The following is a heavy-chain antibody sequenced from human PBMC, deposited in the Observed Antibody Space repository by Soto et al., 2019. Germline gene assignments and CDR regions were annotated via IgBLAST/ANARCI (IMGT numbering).Heavy chain of an antibody. CDR3: ASPQSGDYYYGMDV. CDR1: GGTFSSHA. V-gene: IGHV1-69*12. Sequence: QVQLVQSGAEVKKPGSSVKVSCKASGGTFSSHAISWVRQAPGQGLEWMGGIIPMFGTANYAQKFQGRVTMTADESRSTAHMELSSLRSEDTAVYYCASPQSGDYYYGMDVWGQGTTVTVSS. CDR2: IIPMFGTA. J-gene: IGHJ6*02. D-gene: IGHD3-10*01.